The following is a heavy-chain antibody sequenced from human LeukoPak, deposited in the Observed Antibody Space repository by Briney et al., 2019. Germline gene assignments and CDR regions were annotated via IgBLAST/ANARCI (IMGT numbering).Heavy chain of an antibody. Sequence: SETLSLTCAVSGYSISSNNWWAWIRQPSGKGLEWIGYIYYSGSTYYNPYNPSLTSRVTMSVDTSKNQFSLKLDSVTEIDTAMYYCARNQAVAANRGAFDIWGQGTMVTVSS. CDR2: IYYSGST. CDR1: GYSISSNNW. D-gene: IGHD6-19*01. J-gene: IGHJ3*02. CDR3: ARNQAVAANRGAFDI. V-gene: IGHV4-28*01.